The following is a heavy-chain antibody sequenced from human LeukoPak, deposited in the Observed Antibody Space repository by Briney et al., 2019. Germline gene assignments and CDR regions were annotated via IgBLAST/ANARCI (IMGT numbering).Heavy chain of an antibody. D-gene: IGHD6-13*01. CDR3: ARDTNTAAYGMDV. V-gene: IGHV3-53*01. CDR2: IYSGGST. J-gene: IGHJ6*02. Sequence: PGGSLRLSCAASGFTVSSNYMSWVRQAPGKGLEWVSVIYSGGSTYYADSVKGRFTISRDNSKNTLYLQMNSLRAEDTAVYYCARDTNTAAYGMDVWGQGTTVTVSS. CDR1: GFTVSSNY.